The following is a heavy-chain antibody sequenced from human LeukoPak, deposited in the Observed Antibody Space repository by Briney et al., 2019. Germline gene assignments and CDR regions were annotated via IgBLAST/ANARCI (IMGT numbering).Heavy chain of an antibody. CDR2: ISYDGSNK. Sequence: GGSLRLSCAASGFTFSSYGMHWVRQAPGKGLEWVAVISYDGSNKYYADSVKGRFTISRDNAKNTLYLQMNSLRAEDTAVYYCARDLTYYYDSQGHYYYGMDVWGQGTTVTVSS. CDR3: ARDLTYYYDSQGHYYYGMDV. D-gene: IGHD3-22*01. J-gene: IGHJ6*02. CDR1: GFTFSSYG. V-gene: IGHV3-30*03.